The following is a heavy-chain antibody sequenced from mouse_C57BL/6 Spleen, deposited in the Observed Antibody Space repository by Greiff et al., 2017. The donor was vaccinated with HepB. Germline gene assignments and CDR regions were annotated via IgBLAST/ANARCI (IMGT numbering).Heavy chain of an antibody. D-gene: IGHD1-1*01. CDR2: INPNNGGT. J-gene: IGHJ3*01. CDR3: AVGYYGSAWFAY. Sequence: DVKLVESGPELVKPGASVKMSCKASGYTFTDYNMHWVKQSHGKSLEWIGYINPNNGGTSYNQKFKGKATLTVNKSSSTAYMELRSLTSEDSAVYYCAVGYYGSAWFAYWGQGTLVTVSA. CDR1: GYTFTDYN. V-gene: IGHV1-22*01.